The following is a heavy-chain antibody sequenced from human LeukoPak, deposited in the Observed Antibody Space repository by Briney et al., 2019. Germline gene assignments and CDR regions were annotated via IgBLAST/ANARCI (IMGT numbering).Heavy chain of an antibody. J-gene: IGHJ5*02. D-gene: IGHD2-15*01. CDR3: ARDPLYCSGGSCYPNWFDP. CDR2: ISAYNGNT. V-gene: IGHV1-18*01. Sequence: ASVKVSCKASGYTFTSYGISWVRQAPGQGLEWMGWISAYNGNTNYAQKLQGRVTMTTDTSTSTAYMELRSLRSDDTAVYYCARDPLYCSGGSCYPNWFDPWGQGTLVTVSS. CDR1: GYTFTSYG.